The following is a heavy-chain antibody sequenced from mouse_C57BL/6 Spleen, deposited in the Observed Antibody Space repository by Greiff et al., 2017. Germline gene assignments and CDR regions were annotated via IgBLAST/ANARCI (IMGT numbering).Heavy chain of an antibody. CDR1: GYTFTDYY. D-gene: IGHD1-1*01. CDR2: INPNNGGP. J-gene: IGHJ2*01. Sequence: VQLQQSGPELVKPGASVKISCKASGYTFTDYYMNWVKQSHGKSLEWIGDINPNNGGPSYNQKFKGKATLTVDKSSSTAYMELRSLTSEDSAVYYCARPHGSSYPYFDYCGQDNTLTDSS. CDR3: ARPHGSSYPYFDY. V-gene: IGHV1-26*01.